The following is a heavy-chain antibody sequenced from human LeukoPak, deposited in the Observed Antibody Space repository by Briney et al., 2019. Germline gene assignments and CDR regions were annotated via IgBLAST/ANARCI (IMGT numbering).Heavy chain of an antibody. CDR3: ARELSGGDYAY. CDR1: GSSISSGYF. D-gene: IGHD2-21*02. Sequence: SETLSLTCAVSGSSISSGYFWGWIRQPPGEGLEWIGSISHSGSTFYNPSLKSRVTISIDTSKNQFSLKMTSVTAADTAVYYCARELSGGDYAYWGQGTLVTVSS. V-gene: IGHV4-38-2*02. CDR2: ISHSGST. J-gene: IGHJ4*02.